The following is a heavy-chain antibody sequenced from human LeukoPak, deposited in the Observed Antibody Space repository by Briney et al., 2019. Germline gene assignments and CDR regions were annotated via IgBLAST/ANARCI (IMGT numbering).Heavy chain of an antibody. J-gene: IGHJ6*02. D-gene: IGHD3-10*01. Sequence: GRSLRLSCAVSGFTSDGHAMHWVRQASGKGLEWVAGIMWRSGSTGYGDSVKGRFTISRDNAKKSLYLQMNGLRVEDTAFYYCTKDLTPGGADVWGQGTTVTVSS. V-gene: IGHV3-9*02. CDR3: TKDLTPGGADV. CDR1: GFTSDGHA. CDR2: IMWRSGST.